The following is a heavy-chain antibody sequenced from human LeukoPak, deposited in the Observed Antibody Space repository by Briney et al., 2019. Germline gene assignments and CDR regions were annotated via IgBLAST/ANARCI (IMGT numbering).Heavy chain of an antibody. CDR3: ARGEGDYYDSSGSPWHFDY. Sequence: SETLSLTCAVYGGSFSGYYRSWIRQPPGKGLEWIGEINHSGSTNYNPSLKSRVTISVDTSKNQFSLKLSSVTAADTAVYYCARGEGDYYDSSGSPWHFDYWGQGTLVTVSS. CDR2: INHSGST. J-gene: IGHJ4*02. CDR1: GGSFSGYY. V-gene: IGHV4-34*01. D-gene: IGHD3-22*01.